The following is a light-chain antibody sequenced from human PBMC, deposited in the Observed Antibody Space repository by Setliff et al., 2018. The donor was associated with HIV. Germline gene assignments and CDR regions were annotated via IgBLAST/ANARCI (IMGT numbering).Light chain of an antibody. V-gene: IGLV2-14*01. Sequence: QSALAQPASVSGSPGQSITISCTGTSSDVGGYNYVSWYQQHPGKAPKLMISEVSNRPSGVSHRFSGSKSGNTASLTISGLQAEDEADYYCCSYAGSNNPRDVFGTGTKVTVL. CDR3: CSYAGSNNPRDV. CDR1: SSDVGGYNY. CDR2: EVS. J-gene: IGLJ1*01.